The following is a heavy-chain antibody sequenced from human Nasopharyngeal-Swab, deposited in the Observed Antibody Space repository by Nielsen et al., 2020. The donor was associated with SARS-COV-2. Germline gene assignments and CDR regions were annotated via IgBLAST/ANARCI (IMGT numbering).Heavy chain of an antibody. CDR1: GYTFTGYY. Sequence: ASVKVSCKASGYTFTGYYMHWVRQAPGQRPEWMGWINPNSGGTKYAQKFQGRVTMTRDTSISTAYMELSRLRSNDTAVYYCARAGAAAVFLNWGQGTLVTVSS. D-gene: IGHD6-13*01. J-gene: IGHJ4*02. CDR2: INPNSGGT. V-gene: IGHV1-2*02. CDR3: ARAGAAAVFLN.